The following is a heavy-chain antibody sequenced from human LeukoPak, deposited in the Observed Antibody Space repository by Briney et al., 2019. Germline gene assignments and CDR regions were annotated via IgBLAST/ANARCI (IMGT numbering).Heavy chain of an antibody. Sequence: SVKVSCKASGGTFSSYAISWVRQAPGQGLEWMGRIIPILGIANYAQKFQGRVTITADKSTSTAYMELSSLRSEDTAVYYCAKTMGAIDHDYWGQGTLVTVSS. D-gene: IGHD1-26*01. CDR1: GGTFSSYA. CDR3: AKTMGAIDHDY. J-gene: IGHJ4*02. V-gene: IGHV1-69*04. CDR2: IIPILGIA.